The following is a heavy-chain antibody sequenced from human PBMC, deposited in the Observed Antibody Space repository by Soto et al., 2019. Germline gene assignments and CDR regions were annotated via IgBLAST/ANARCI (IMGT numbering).Heavy chain of an antibody. CDR1: GFTFSSYD. CDR3: ARGLEGLRGIAARPRNYYGMDV. Sequence: GSLRLSCAASGFTFSSYDMHWVRQATGKGLEWVSAIGTAGDTYYPGSVKGRFTISRENAKNSLYLQMNSLRAGDTAVYYCARGLEGLRGIAARPRNYYGMDVWGQGTTVTVSS. D-gene: IGHD6-6*01. J-gene: IGHJ6*02. V-gene: IGHV3-13*01. CDR2: IGTAGDT.